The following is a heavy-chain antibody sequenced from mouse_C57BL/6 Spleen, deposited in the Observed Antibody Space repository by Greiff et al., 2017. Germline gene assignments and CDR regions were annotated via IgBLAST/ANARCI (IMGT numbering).Heavy chain of an antibody. V-gene: IGHV6-3*01. J-gene: IGHJ1*03. Sequence: EVKVVESGGGLVQPGGSMKLSCVASGFTFSNYWMNWVRQSPEKGLEWVAQIRFKSDNYATNYAESVKGRFTISRDDSKSSVYLQMNNLRAEDTGSYYCTGHYCSPCWYFDVWGTGTTVTVSS. CDR2: IRFKSDNYAT. D-gene: IGHD1-1*01. CDR3: TGHYCSPCWYFDV. CDR1: GFTFSNYW.